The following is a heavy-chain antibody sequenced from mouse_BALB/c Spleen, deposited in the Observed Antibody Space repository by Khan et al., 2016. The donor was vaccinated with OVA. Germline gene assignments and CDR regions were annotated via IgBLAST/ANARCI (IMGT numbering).Heavy chain of an antibody. CDR2: IDPYDSET. CDR1: GYTFTSYW. Sequence: QVQLQQPGTELVRPGTSVKLSCKASGYTFTSYWMNWIKQRPEQGLEWIGRIDPYDSETHYNQKFKDKATLTVDKSSNTAYMQLSSRTSEDSAVYYCARNPFAYWGQGTLVTVSA. V-gene: IGHV1-52*01. J-gene: IGHJ3*01. CDR3: ARNPFAY.